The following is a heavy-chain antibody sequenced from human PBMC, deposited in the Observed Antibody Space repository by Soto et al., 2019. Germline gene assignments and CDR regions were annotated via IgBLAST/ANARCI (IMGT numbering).Heavy chain of an antibody. CDR2: IIPIFGTA. CDR1: GGTFSSYA. J-gene: IGHJ5*02. CDR3: VRDRSRVWFDP. D-gene: IGHD6-13*01. Sequence: GASVKVSCKASGGTFSSYAISWVRQAPGQGLEWMGGIIPIFGTANYAQKFQGRVTITADKSTSTAYMELSSLRSEDTAVYYCVRDRSRVWFDPWGQGTLVTVSS. V-gene: IGHV1-69*06.